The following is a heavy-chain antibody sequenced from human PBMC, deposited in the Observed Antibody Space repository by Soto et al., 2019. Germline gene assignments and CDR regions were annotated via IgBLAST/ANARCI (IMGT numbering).Heavy chain of an antibody. D-gene: IGHD5-18*01. Sequence: PSETLSLTCTVSGGSISSGNYYWSWIRQSPGKGLEWIGYIYSTGSSYYNPSLRSRVSMSVDTSKNQFSLKLSSVTAADTAVYYCARDGPWIQLWGVWGQGTTVTV. CDR3: ARDGPWIQLWGV. CDR2: IYSTGSS. J-gene: IGHJ6*02. V-gene: IGHV4-30-4*01. CDR1: GGSISSGNYY.